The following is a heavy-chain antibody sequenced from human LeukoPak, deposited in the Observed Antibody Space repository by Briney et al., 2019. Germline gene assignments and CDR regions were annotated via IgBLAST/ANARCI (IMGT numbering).Heavy chain of an antibody. CDR3: ATGAWGRLDS. D-gene: IGHD3-16*01. CDR2: IYSGGST. Sequence: GGSLRLSCAASGFTVSSNFMSWVRQAPGKGLEWVSIIYSGGSTYYADSVKGRFTISRDNSKNTLYIQMNSLRVEDTAVYYWATGAWGRLDSWGQGTLVIVSS. J-gene: IGHJ4*02. V-gene: IGHV3-53*01. CDR1: GFTVSSNF.